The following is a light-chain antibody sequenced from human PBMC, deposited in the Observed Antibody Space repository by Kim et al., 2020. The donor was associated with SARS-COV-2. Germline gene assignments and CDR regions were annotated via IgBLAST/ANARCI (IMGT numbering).Light chain of an antibody. CDR3: QNYNSPPVT. V-gene: IGKV1-27*01. J-gene: IGKJ5*01. CDR2: AAS. Sequence: ASVGDRVTITCRARQGISNYLAWYQQKPGKVPQLLIYAASTLQSGVPSRFSGSASGTDFALTISSLQPEDVAIYYCQNYNSPPVTFGQGTRLEIK. CDR1: QGISNY.